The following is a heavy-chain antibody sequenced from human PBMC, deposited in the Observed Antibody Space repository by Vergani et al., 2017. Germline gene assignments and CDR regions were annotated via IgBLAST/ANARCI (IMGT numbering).Heavy chain of an antibody. CDR2: ISGSGGST. Sequence: EVQLLESGGGLVQPGGSLRLSCAASGFTFSSYAMSWVRQAPGKGLEWVSAISGSGGSTYYADSVKGRFTISRDNSKNTLYLQMNSLRAEDTAVYYCATLPHIAVAGLWKSYFDIWGQGTMVTVSS. D-gene: IGHD6-19*01. CDR1: GFTFSSYA. J-gene: IGHJ3*02. V-gene: IGHV3-23*01. CDR3: ATLPHIAVAGLWKSYFDI.